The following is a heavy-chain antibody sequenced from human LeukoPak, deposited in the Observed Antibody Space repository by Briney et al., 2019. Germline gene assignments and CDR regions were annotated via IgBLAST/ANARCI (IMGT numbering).Heavy chain of an antibody. CDR2: IYYSGST. CDR1: GGSISSYY. J-gene: IGHJ5*02. Sequence: PSETLSLTCTVSGGSISSYYWSWIRQPPGKGLEWIGYIYYSGSTNYNPSLKSRVTISVDTSKNQFSLKLSSVTAADTAVYYCARGDNWNGGLFDPWGQGTLVTVSS. V-gene: IGHV4-59*01. D-gene: IGHD1-20*01. CDR3: ARGDNWNGGLFDP.